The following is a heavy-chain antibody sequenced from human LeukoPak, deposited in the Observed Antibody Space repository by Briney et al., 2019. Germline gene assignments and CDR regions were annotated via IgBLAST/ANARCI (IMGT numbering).Heavy chain of an antibody. J-gene: IGHJ6*03. CDR1: GGSISSYY. D-gene: IGHD3-3*01. V-gene: IGHV4-59*01. CDR3: ARDRRSSRRDFWSGYYYYYMDV. CDR2: IYYSGST. Sequence: SETLSLTCTLSGGSISSYYWSWVRQPPGPGLEWIGYIYYSGSTNYNPSLKSRVTISVDTSKNQFSLKLSSVTAADTAVYYCARDRRSSRRDFWSGYYYYYMDVWGKGTTVTVSS.